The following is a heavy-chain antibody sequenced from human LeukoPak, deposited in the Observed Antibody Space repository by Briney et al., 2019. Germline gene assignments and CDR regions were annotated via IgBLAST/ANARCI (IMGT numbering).Heavy chain of an antibody. D-gene: IGHD2-2*01. CDR1: GFTFSSYG. CDR2: IRYDGSNK. Sequence: PGGSLRLSCAASGFTFSSYGMHWVRQAPGKGLEWVAFIRYDGSNKYYADSVKGRFTISRDNSKNTLYLQMNSLRAEDTAVYYCAKGDGSTSCYDYWGQGTLVTVSS. J-gene: IGHJ4*02. V-gene: IGHV3-30*02. CDR3: AKGDGSTSCYDY.